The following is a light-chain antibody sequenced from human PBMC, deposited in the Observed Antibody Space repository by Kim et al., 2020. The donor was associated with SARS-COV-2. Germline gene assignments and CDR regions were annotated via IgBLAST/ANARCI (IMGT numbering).Light chain of an antibody. CDR3: QSYDSSLSGSSV. V-gene: IGLV1-40*01. CDR2: NTS. CDR1: SSNMGAGYG. Sequence: VTISWPGSSSNMGAGYGVHWYQQLPGTAPKLLIYNTSYRPAGVPDRFSGSKSGTSASLAITGLQAEDEADYYCQSYDSSLSGSSVFGTGTKVTVL. J-gene: IGLJ1*01.